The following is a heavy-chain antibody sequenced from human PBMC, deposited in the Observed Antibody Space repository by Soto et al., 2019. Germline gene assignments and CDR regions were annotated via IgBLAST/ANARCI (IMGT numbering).Heavy chain of an antibody. D-gene: IGHD3-10*01. J-gene: IGHJ5*02. CDR3: VMAGVGITMVRGVDNWFDP. Sequence: GGSLRLSCAASGFTFSSYAMSWVRQAPGKGLEWVSAISGSGGSTYYADSVKGRFTISRDNSKNTLYLQMNSLRAEDTAVYYCVMAGVGITMVRGVDNWFDPWGQGTLVTVSS. CDR1: GFTFSSYA. V-gene: IGHV3-23*01. CDR2: ISGSGGST.